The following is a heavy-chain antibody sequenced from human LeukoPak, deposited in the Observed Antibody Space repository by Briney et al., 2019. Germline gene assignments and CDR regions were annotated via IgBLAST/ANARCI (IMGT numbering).Heavy chain of an antibody. D-gene: IGHD3-22*01. CDR1: GVSISGYY. CDR3: ALDGGSSGYYGYFHY. V-gene: IGHV4-59*01. CDR2: IYYSGST. Sequence: SETLSLTCTVPGVSISGYYCSWIRQSPGKGLEWIGYIYYSGSTNYNASLKSQVTISVDTSKSQFSLKLSSVPAADAAVYYGALDGGSSGYYGYFHYWGQGTLVTVSS. J-gene: IGHJ4*02.